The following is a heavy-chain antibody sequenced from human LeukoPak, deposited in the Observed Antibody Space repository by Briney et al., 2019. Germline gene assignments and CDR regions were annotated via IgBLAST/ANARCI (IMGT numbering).Heavy chain of an antibody. D-gene: IGHD1-26*01. V-gene: IGHV4-59*08. Sequence: SETLSLTCTVSGGSISSYYWSWIRQPPGKGLERIGDIYYSGSTNYNPSLKSRVTISVDTSKNQFSLRLSTVTAADTAVYYSAIHASGSYGPLTPFDYWGQGTLVTVSS. CDR2: IYYSGST. CDR3: AIHASGSYGPLTPFDY. CDR1: GGSISSYY. J-gene: IGHJ4*02.